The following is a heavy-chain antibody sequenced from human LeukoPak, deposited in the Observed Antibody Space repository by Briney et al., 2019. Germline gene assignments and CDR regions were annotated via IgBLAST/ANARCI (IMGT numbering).Heavy chain of an antibody. V-gene: IGHV3-23*01. D-gene: IGHD2-2*01. CDR3: AKSLGGIVVVPAAPIP. CDR2: ISGSGGST. Sequence: GGSLRLSCAASGFTFSSYAMSWVRQAPGKGLEWVSAISGSGGSTYYADSVKGRFTISRDNSKNTLYLQMNSLRAEDTAVYYCAKSLGGIVVVPAAPIPWGQGTLVTVSS. CDR1: GFTFSSYA. J-gene: IGHJ5*02.